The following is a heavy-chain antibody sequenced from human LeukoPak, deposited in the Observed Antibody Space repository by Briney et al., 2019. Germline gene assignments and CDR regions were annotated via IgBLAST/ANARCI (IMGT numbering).Heavy chain of an antibody. D-gene: IGHD3-9*01. CDR3: ARETLTGYYYYMDV. J-gene: IGHJ6*03. Sequence: PSETLSLTCTVSGGSISSGSYYWSWIRQPAGKGLEWIGRIYTSGSTNYNPSLKSRVTISVDTSKNQFSLKLSSVTAADTAVYYCARETLTGYYYYMDVWGKGTTVTVSS. V-gene: IGHV4-61*02. CDR1: GGSISSGSYY. CDR2: IYTSGST.